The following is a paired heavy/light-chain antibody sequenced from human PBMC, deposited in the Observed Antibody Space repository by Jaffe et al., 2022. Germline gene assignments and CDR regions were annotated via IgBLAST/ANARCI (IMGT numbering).Light chain of an antibody. V-gene: IGLV2-18*02. Sequence: QSALTQPPSVSGSPGQSVTISCTGTSSDIGPYTRVSWYQQPPGTAPKLMISEVTNRPSGVPDRFSGSKSGNTASLTISGLQAEDEADYYCSSYTSSSTLVFGGGTKLTVL. CDR2: EVT. J-gene: IGLJ2*01. CDR1: SSDIGPYTR. CDR3: SSYTSSSTLV.
Heavy chain of an antibody. CDR3: ARGVGHVSLIRGTIDY. D-gene: IGHD3-10*01. Sequence: QVHLRESGPGLVKPSQTLSLTCTVSGGSISSSSYYWTWIRQPAGKGLEWIGRIYSSGSTNYNPSLKSRVTMSVDTSNNQFSLRLSSVTAADTAVYYCARGVGHVSLIRGTIDYWGQGTLVTVSS. V-gene: IGHV4-61*02. CDR1: GGSISSSSYY. CDR2: IYSSGST. J-gene: IGHJ4*02.